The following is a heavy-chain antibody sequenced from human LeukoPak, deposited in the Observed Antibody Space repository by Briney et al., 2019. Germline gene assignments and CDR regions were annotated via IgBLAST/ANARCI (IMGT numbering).Heavy chain of an antibody. CDR3: ARNGDYAWFDP. Sequence: SETLSLTCAVSGGSISSGGYSWSWIRQPPGKGLEWVGYIYHSGSTYHNPSLKSRVTISVDRSKNQFSLKLSSVTAADTAVYYCARNGDYAWFDPWGQGTLVTVSS. V-gene: IGHV4-30-2*01. D-gene: IGHD4-17*01. CDR1: GGSISSGGYS. CDR2: IYHSGST. J-gene: IGHJ5*02.